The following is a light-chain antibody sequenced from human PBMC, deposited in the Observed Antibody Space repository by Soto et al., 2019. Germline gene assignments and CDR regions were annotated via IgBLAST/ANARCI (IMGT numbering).Light chain of an antibody. CDR3: QQTYSTPYT. V-gene: IGKV1-39*01. CDR1: QRITTY. Sequence: IHMTQSPSSLSASVGDRVTISCWASQRITTYLNWYQQKPGEAPKLLISTSGTLQRGVPSRFSGSGSGTDFTLTITSLQRADFATYFCQQTYSTPYTFGQGTQLEIK. CDR2: TSG. J-gene: IGKJ2*01.